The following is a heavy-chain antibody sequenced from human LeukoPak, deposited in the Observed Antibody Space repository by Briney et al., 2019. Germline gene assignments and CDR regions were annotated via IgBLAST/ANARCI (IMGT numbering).Heavy chain of an antibody. CDR2: MNPNSGNT. Sequence: GASVKVSCKASGYTFTSYDINWVRQATGQGLEWMGWMNPNSGNTGYAQKFQGRVTMTRNTSISTAYMELSSLRSEDTAVYYCARGPRVVVPAAFYYFDYWGQGTLVTVSS. D-gene: IGHD2-2*01. V-gene: IGHV1-8*01. CDR1: GYTFTSYD. J-gene: IGHJ4*02. CDR3: ARGPRVVVPAAFYYFDY.